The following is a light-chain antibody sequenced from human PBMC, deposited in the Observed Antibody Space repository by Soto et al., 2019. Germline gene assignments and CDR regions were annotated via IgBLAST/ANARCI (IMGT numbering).Light chain of an antibody. CDR3: QQYGSSPIT. Sequence: EIVLTQSPCTLSLSPGETATLSCRASQTISRNYLAWYQQKPGLAPRLIMYHGARRAAGTPDRFSGSGSGTDFTLSIRRLEPEDFAVYYSQQYGSSPITFGQGTRLEIK. J-gene: IGKJ5*01. CDR2: HGA. V-gene: IGKV3-20*01. CDR1: QTISRNY.